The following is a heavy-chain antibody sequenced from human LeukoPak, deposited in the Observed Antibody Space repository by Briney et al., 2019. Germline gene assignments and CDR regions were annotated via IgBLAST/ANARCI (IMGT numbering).Heavy chain of an antibody. CDR3: ARVDYGSGTYFDY. J-gene: IGHJ4*02. CDR2: IYSGGST. CDR1: GFTVSSNY. D-gene: IGHD3-10*01. V-gene: IGHV3-53*01. Sequence: GGSLRLSCAASGFTVSSNYMSWVRRAPGKGLEWVSVIYSGGSTDYADSVKGRFAISRDNSKNMLYLQLNSLRAEDTAVYYCARVDYGSGTYFDYWGQGTLVTVSS.